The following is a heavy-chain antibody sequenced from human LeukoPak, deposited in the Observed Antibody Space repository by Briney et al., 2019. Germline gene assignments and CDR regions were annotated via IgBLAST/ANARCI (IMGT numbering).Heavy chain of an antibody. CDR2: ISTSRSTI. Sequence: GGSLRLSCAASGFTFSTNSMNWVRQAPGKGLEWISYISTSRSTIDYADSVKGRFTISSDNANNSLYLQMNSLRAEDTAVYYCAKHPSGYYYDHFDYWGQGTLVTVSS. CDR1: GFTFSTNS. CDR3: AKHPSGYYYDHFDY. V-gene: IGHV3-48*01. D-gene: IGHD3-22*01. J-gene: IGHJ4*02.